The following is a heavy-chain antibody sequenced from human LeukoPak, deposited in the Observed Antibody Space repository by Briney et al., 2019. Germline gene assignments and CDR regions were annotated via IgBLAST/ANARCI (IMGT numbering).Heavy chain of an antibody. J-gene: IGHJ5*02. Sequence: ASVKVSCKASGYTFTSYGISWVRQAPGQGPEWMGWISAYNGNTNYAQKLQGRVTMTTDTSTSTAYMELRSLRSDDTAVYYCAREGLTNLYAVYYYDSSGYYGQDWFDPWGQGTLVTVSS. CDR3: AREGLTNLYAVYYYDSSGYYGQDWFDP. V-gene: IGHV1-18*01. D-gene: IGHD3-22*01. CDR1: GYTFTSYG. CDR2: ISAYNGNT.